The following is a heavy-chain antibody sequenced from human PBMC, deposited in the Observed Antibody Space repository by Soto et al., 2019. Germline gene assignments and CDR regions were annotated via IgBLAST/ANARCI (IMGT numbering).Heavy chain of an antibody. V-gene: IGHV3-7*01. J-gene: IGHJ4*02. CDR1: GFSFSSAW. CDR3: ARNGAYSRFDY. D-gene: IGHD4-4*01. CDR2: MNEDGSER. Sequence: EVQLVESGGGLVQPGGSLRLSCAASGFSFSSAWMTWIRQAPGKGLERVAIMNEDGSERYYVDSVKGRFTISRDNVKNALFQQMNSLGVEGAGVYYCARNGAYSRFDYWGQGSLVTVSS.